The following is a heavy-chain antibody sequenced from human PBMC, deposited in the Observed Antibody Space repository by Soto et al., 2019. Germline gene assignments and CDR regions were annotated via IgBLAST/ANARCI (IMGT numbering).Heavy chain of an antibody. CDR2: IIPVLDVT. CDR1: GGTFNRET. V-gene: IGHV1-69*02. CDR3: ARGGKLGGALDV. D-gene: IGHD3-10*01. Sequence: QAQLVQSGAEVKKPGSSVKVSCKASGGTFNRETFSWVRQAPGQGLQWMGRIIPVLDVTEYPQNFQGRVTITADTSTSTVYLALSGLGSDDTAVYYCARGGKLGGALDVWGKGTPVIVSS. J-gene: IGHJ6*04.